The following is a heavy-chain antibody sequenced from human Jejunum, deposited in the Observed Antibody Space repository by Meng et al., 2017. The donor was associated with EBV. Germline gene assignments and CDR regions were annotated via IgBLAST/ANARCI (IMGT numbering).Heavy chain of an antibody. D-gene: IGHD6-19*01. Sequence: EVQLVESXXXXVXXGGSLRLSCAASGFMFRRYAMSWVRPAPGKGLGWVSAVSGSGGSKYYADSVTGRFTVSRDNSKNTLYLQMNSLRAEDTAVYYCAKRSLASGWYYQQWGKGTLVTVSS. V-gene: IGHV3-23*04. CDR2: VSGSGGSK. CDR3: AKRSLASGWYYQQ. J-gene: IGHJ1*01. CDR1: GFMFRRYA.